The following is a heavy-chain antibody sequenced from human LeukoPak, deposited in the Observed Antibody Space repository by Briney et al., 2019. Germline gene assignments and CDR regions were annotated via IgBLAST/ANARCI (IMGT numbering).Heavy chain of an antibody. V-gene: IGHV4-59*01. CDR3: ARGGDSSSWYYFDY. Sequence: SETLSLTCTVSGVSISSYYWSWIRQPPGKGLEWIGYIYFSGSTNYNPSLKSRVTISVDTSKNQFSLKLSSVTAADTAVYYCARGGDSSSWYYFDYWGQGTLVTVS. CDR1: GVSISSYY. D-gene: IGHD6-13*01. CDR2: IYFSGST. J-gene: IGHJ4*02.